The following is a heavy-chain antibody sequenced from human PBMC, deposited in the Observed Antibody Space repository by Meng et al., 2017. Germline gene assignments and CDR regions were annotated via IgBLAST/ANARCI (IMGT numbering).Heavy chain of an antibody. CDR2: INPKSGDT. CDR3: ARDEDISAAGKLFGDY. Sequence: QVQLVQSGAEVKKPGSSVKVSCKASGGTFSSYAISWVRRAPGQGLEWMGRINPKSGDTHYAQKFQARVTMTGDTSISTAYMELSGLRSDDTAMYYCARDEDISAAGKLFGDYWGQGTLVTVSS. J-gene: IGHJ4*02. V-gene: IGHV1-2*06. CDR1: GGTFSSYA. D-gene: IGHD6-25*01.